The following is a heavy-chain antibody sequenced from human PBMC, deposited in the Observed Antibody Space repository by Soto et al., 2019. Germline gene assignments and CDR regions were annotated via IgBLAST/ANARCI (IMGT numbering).Heavy chain of an antibody. CDR1: GFTFSNAW. CDR2: IKSKTDGGTI. D-gene: IGHD3-10*01. V-gene: IGHV3-15*01. J-gene: IGHJ6*03. CDR3: TTPPYGSGSYWYYYYYMDV. Sequence: GGSLRLSCAASGFTFSNAWMSWVRQAPGKGLEWVGRIKSKTDGGTIDYAAPVKGRVTISRDDSKNTLYLQMNSMKSEDAAVYYCTTPPYGSGSYWYYYYYMDVWGKGTTVTVSS.